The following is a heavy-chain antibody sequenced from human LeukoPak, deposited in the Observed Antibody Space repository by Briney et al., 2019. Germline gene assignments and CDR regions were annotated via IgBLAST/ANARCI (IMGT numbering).Heavy chain of an antibody. CDR1: GFTFSSYW. CDR3: ARDQGSWYYYYYYMDV. Sequence: PGGSLRLSCAASGFTFSSYWMSWVRQAPGKGLEWVANIKQDGSEKYYVDSVKGRFTISRDNAKNSLYLQMNSLRAEDTAVYYCARDQGSWYYYYYYMDVWGKGTTVTISS. D-gene: IGHD6-13*01. CDR2: IKQDGSEK. J-gene: IGHJ6*03. V-gene: IGHV3-7*01.